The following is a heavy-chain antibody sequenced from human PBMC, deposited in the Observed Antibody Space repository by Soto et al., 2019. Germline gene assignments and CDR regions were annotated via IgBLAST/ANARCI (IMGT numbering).Heavy chain of an antibody. V-gene: IGHV3-33*01. J-gene: IGHJ4*02. CDR3: ARDRTGLRLGELSLYLNY. Sequence: GGSLRLSCAASGFTFSSYGMHWVRQAPGKGLEWVAVIWYDGSNKYYADSVKGRFTISRDNSKNTLYLQMNSLRAEDTAVYYCARDRTGLRLGELSLYLNYWGQGTLVTVSS. CDR1: GFTFSSYG. D-gene: IGHD3-16*02. CDR2: IWYDGSNK.